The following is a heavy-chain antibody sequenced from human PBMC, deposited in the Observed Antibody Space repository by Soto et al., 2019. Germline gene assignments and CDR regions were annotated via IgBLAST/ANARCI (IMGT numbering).Heavy chain of an antibody. CDR3: AREKIYDIFAFDAFDI. CDR2: ISSSSSTI. CDR1: KSIFTGYG. V-gene: IGHV3-48*01. J-gene: IGHJ3*02. Sequence: PGGSLSLSCAASKSIFTGYGMHWVRQTPGKGLEWVAYISSSSSTIYYADSVKGRFTISRDNAKNSLYLQMNSLRAEDTAVYYCAREKIYDIFAFDAFDIWGQGTMVTVSS. D-gene: IGHD3-9*01.